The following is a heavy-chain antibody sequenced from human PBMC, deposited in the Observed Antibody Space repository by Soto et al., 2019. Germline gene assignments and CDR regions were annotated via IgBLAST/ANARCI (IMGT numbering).Heavy chain of an antibody. Sequence: SETLSLTCTVSGGSISSGDYYWRWIRQPPGKGLEWIGYIYYSGSTYYNPSLKSRVTISVDTSKNQFSLKLSSVTAADTAVYYCAREYYDFWSGYLTYYGMDVWGQGTTVTVS. J-gene: IGHJ6*02. V-gene: IGHV4-30-4*01. CDR2: IYYSGST. CDR3: AREYYDFWSGYLTYYGMDV. D-gene: IGHD3-3*01. CDR1: GGSISSGDYY.